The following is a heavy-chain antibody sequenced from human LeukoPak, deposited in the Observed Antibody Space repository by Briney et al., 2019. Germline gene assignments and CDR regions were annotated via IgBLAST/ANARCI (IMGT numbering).Heavy chain of an antibody. CDR3: ARDRLRLGYERTNWFDP. CDR1: GYTFTSYG. CDR2: ISAYNGNT. Sequence: ASVKVSCKASGYTFTSYGISWVRQAPGQGLEWMGWISAYNGNTNYAQKLQGRVTMTTDTSTSTAYMELSRLRSDDTAVFYCARDRLRLGYERTNWFDPWGQGTLVTLSS. D-gene: IGHD2-15*01. J-gene: IGHJ5*02. V-gene: IGHV1-18*01.